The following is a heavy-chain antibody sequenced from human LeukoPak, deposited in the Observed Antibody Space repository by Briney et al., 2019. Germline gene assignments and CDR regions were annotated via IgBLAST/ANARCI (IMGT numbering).Heavy chain of an antibody. Sequence: GGSLRLSCAASGFTFSSYSMNWVRQAPGKGLEWVSHITASGTAMFYADSVKGRFTISRDNAKNSLYLQVNSLRDEDTAVYYCASSGSYRFDYWGQGTLVTVSS. J-gene: IGHJ4*02. CDR2: ITASGTAM. V-gene: IGHV3-48*02. D-gene: IGHD1-26*01. CDR3: ASSGSYRFDY. CDR1: GFTFSSYS.